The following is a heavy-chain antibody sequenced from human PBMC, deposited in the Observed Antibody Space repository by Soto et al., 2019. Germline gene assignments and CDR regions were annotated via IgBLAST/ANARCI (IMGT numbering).Heavy chain of an antibody. Sequence: ASVKVSCKASGYTFTGYYMHWVRRAPGQGLEWMGWINPNSGGTNYAQKFQGWVTMTRDTSISTAYMELSRLRSDDTAVYYCARSEYYYDSSGLSMDYWGQGALVTVSS. CDR1: GYTFTGYY. J-gene: IGHJ4*02. V-gene: IGHV1-2*04. D-gene: IGHD3-22*01. CDR2: INPNSGGT. CDR3: ARSEYYYDSSGLSMDY.